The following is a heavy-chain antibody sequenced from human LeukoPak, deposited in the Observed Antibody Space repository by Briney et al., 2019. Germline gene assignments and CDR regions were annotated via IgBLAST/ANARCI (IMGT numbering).Heavy chain of an antibody. V-gene: IGHV4-38-2*02. CDR2: IYHSGST. CDR1: NYSISSVYY. Sequence: SETLSLTCSVSNYSISSVYYWGWIRQTPGKGLEWIGSIYHSGSTYYNPSLKSRVTISIDTSKNQVSLNVTSATPADTAVYHCARDSAGYLYFDYWGQGLLVTVSS. J-gene: IGHJ4*02. D-gene: IGHD3-9*01. CDR3: ARDSAGYLYFDY.